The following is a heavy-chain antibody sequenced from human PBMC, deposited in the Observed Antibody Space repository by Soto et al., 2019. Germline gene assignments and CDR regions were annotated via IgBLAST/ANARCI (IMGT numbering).Heavy chain of an antibody. CDR3: AKDVDRLGESWGYFQN. CDR2: INWNGVNK. D-gene: IGHD3-16*01. CDR1: GFIFEDFA. J-gene: IGHJ1*01. Sequence: EVQLVESGGGLEQPGRSLRLSCTVSGFIFEDFAMHWVRQAPGQGLEWVSGINWNGVNKGYAESVLGRFTISRDNAKKSLYLDMNYLRPEDTALYFCAKDVDRLGESWGYFQNWGQGTLVTVSS. V-gene: IGHV3-9*01.